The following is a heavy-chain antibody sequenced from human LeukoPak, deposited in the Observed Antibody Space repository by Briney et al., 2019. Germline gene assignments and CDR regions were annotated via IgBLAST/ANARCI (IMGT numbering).Heavy chain of an antibody. D-gene: IGHD3-10*01. CDR3: ARVYPYYYGSAGFDY. J-gene: IGHJ4*02. Sequence: SETLSLTCAVYGGPFSGYYWSWIRQPPGKGLEWIGEINHSGSTNYNPSLKSRVTISVDTSKNQFSLKLSSVTAADTAVYYCARVYPYYYGSAGFDYWGQGTLVTVSS. CDR2: INHSGST. V-gene: IGHV4-34*01. CDR1: GGPFSGYY.